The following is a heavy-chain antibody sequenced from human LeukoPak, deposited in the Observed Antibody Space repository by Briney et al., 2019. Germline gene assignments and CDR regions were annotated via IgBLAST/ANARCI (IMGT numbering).Heavy chain of an antibody. V-gene: IGHV3-21*01. J-gene: IGHJ6*04. CDR2: ISGSSSYI. Sequence: GGSLRLSCAASGFTFSSYSMNWVRQAPGKGLEWVSSISGSSSYIYYADSVKGRFTIARDNAKDSLYLRMNSLRAEDTAVYYCARDTYYDILTGPSRLDVWGKGTTVTVSS. CDR1: GFTFSSYS. CDR3: ARDTYYDILTGPSRLDV. D-gene: IGHD3-9*01.